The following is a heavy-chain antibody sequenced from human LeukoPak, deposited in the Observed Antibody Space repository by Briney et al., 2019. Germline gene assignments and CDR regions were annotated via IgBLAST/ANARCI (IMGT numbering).Heavy chain of an antibody. CDR1: GFTFSSHG. CDR2: IRNDGSGK. CDR3: VRDADWSFDY. D-gene: IGHD3-9*01. Sequence: PGGSLRLSCGASGFTFSSHGMHWVRQAPGRGLEWVAFIRNDGSGKYYADAVKGRFTISRDNSKNTLSVLTNSLRVQDTAVYYCVRDADWSFDYWGQGTLLTVSS. V-gene: IGHV3-30*02. J-gene: IGHJ4*02.